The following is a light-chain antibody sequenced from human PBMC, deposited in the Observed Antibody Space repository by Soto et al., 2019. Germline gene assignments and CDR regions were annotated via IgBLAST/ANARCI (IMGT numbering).Light chain of an antibody. V-gene: IGLV2-8*01. CDR1: SSDVGGYNF. Sequence: QSALTQPPSASGSPGQSVTISCTGTSSDVGGYNFVSWYQQHPGKVPKTVIYEVLKRPSGVPDRFSGSKSGNTASLTVSGLQAEDEADYYCSSFGGGNKVLFGGGTKLTVL. J-gene: IGLJ3*02. CDR2: EVL. CDR3: SSFGGGNKVL.